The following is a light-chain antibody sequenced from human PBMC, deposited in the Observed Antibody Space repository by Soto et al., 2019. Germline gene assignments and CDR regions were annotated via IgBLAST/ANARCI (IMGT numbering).Light chain of an antibody. CDR2: DAS. CDR1: QSVSSY. V-gene: IGKV3-11*01. Sequence: EIVLTQSPATLSLSPGERATLSCRASQSVSSYLAWYQQKPGQAPRLLIYDASNRATGIPARFSGSGSGTDFTLTISSLEPEDFAVDYCQQRSNWLTVGGGTKVEVK. CDR3: QQRSNWLT. J-gene: IGKJ4*01.